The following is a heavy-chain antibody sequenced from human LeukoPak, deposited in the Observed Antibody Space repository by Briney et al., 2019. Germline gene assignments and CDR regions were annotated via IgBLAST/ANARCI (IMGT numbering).Heavy chain of an antibody. CDR1: GGSISSGDYY. CDR2: IYYSGST. Sequence: SQTLSLTCTVSGGSISSGDYYWSWIRQPPGKGLEWIGYIYYSGSTNYNPSLKSRVTISVDTSKNQFSLKLSSVTAADTAVYYCAREILTGFMYYFDYWGQGTLVTVSS. V-gene: IGHV4-30-4*01. J-gene: IGHJ4*02. D-gene: IGHD3-9*01. CDR3: AREILTGFMYYFDY.